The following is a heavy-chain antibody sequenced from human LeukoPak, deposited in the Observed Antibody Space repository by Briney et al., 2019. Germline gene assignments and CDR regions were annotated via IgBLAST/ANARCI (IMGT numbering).Heavy chain of an antibody. Sequence: GGSLRLSCAASGFTFGSYAMSWVRQAPGKGLEWVSGIGGSGGSTEYADSVKGRFTISRDNSKNTLYLQMNSLRAEDTAVYYCAKAGYSDYDFDFGSSWGQGTLVTVSS. D-gene: IGHD5-12*01. CDR1: GFTFGSYA. CDR3: AKAGYSDYDFDFGSS. V-gene: IGHV3-23*01. J-gene: IGHJ4*02. CDR2: IGGSGGST.